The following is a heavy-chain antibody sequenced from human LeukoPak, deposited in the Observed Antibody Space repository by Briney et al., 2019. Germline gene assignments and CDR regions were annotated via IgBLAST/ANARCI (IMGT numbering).Heavy chain of an antibody. V-gene: IGHV3-48*03. D-gene: IGHD5-12*01. Sequence: GGSLRLSCAASGFTFSSSEMNWVRQAPGKGLEWVSYISSSATTIYYADSVKGRFTISRDNAKNSLFLQMNSLRAEDTAFSYCAGRGYHSWGQGTLVTVSS. J-gene: IGHJ4*02. CDR3: AGRGYHS. CDR1: GFTFSSSE. CDR2: ISSSATTI.